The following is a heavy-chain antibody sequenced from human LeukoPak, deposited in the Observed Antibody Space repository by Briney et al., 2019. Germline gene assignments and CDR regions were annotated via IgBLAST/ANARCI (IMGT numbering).Heavy chain of an antibody. CDR3: AKSKGSGTYCFDY. CDR1: GFTFSSYA. V-gene: IGHV3-23*01. Sequence: GGSLRLSCAASGFTFSSYAMTWVRQSPGKGLEWVSTITGQSNNIWYADSVKGRFTISRDNPKNTVYLQMNSLRAEDTATYYCAKSKGSGTYCFDYWGQGSLVTVSS. J-gene: IGHJ4*02. CDR2: ITGQSNNI. D-gene: IGHD3-10*01.